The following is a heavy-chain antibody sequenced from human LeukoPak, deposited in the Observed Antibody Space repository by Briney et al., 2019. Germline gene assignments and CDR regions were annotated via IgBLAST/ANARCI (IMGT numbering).Heavy chain of an antibody. D-gene: IGHD5-18*01. CDR2: IYSGGNT. J-gene: IGHJ4*02. CDR1: GFTVSSNY. CDR3: ARGKGYSYGLYYFDY. V-gene: IGHV3-53*01. Sequence: GGSLRLSCAASGFTVSSNYMSWVRQAPGKGPEWVSVIYSGGNTYYADSVKGRFTISRDNSKNTLYLQMNSLRAEDTAVYYCARGKGYSYGLYYFDYWGQGTLVTVSS.